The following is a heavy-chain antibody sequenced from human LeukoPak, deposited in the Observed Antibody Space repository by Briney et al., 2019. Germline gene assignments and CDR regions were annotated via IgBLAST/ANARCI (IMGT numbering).Heavy chain of an antibody. D-gene: IGHD2-2*01. CDR1: GFTFSSYA. Sequence: PGGSLRLSCAASGFTFSSYAMSWVRQAPGKGLEWVSAISGSGGSTYYADSVKGRFTISRDNSKNTLYLQMNSLRAEDTAVYYCAKVYCNSTSCYEGWFDYYFDYWGQGTLVTVSS. CDR2: ISGSGGST. CDR3: AKVYCNSTSCYEGWFDYYFDY. J-gene: IGHJ4*02. V-gene: IGHV3-23*01.